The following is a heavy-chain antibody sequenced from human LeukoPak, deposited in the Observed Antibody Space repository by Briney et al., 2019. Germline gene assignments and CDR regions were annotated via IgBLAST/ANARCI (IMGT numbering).Heavy chain of an antibody. CDR3: ARDAEHSYGRYFAY. Sequence: KSSETLSLICTVSGGSISTYYWNWIRKTPGKGLEWIGFMQYTGNSKYNPSLKSRVTMLVDTSKNQFSLKLSSVTAADTAVYYCARDAEHSYGRYFAYWGQGILVTVSS. J-gene: IGHJ4*02. V-gene: IGHV4-59*01. CDR1: GGSISTYY. CDR2: MQYTGNS. D-gene: IGHD5-18*01.